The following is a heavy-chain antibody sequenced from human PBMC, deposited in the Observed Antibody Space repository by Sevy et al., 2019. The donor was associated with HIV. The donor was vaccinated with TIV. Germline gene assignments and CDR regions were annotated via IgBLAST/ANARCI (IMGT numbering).Heavy chain of an antibody. CDR3: ARLRGYSYGYTDYFEY. D-gene: IGHD5-18*01. CDR1: EYIFTNYW. CDR2: IYPGDSDT. Sequence: GESLKICCKTSEYIFTNYWIGWVRQMPGKGLEWMGIIYPGDSDTRYSPSFQGPVTISADKSISTAYLQWSSLKASDTATYYCARLRGYSYGYTDYFEYWGQGTRVTVSS. V-gene: IGHV5-51*01. J-gene: IGHJ4*02.